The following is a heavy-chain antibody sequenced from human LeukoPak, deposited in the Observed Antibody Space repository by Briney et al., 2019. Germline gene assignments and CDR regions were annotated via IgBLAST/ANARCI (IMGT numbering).Heavy chain of an antibody. CDR1: GASISRYH. Sequence: PSETLSLTCTVSGASISRYHWSWLRQPPGKGLEWIGYMYNSGNTNYNPSLKSRVTMSLDTSKNQFSLKLSSVTAADTAIYYCARKDGDYWGQGTLVIVSS. CDR2: MYNSGNT. D-gene: IGHD5-24*01. J-gene: IGHJ4*02. V-gene: IGHV4-59*01. CDR3: ARKDGDY.